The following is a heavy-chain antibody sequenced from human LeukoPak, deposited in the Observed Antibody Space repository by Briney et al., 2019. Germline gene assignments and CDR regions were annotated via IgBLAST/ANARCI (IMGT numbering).Heavy chain of an antibody. J-gene: IGHJ4*02. Sequence: SETLSLTCTVSGGSISSGGYYWSWIRQPPGKGLEWIGYIYHSGSTYYNPSLKSRVTISVDTSKNQFSLKLSSVTAADTAVYYCARLAVAAEYYFDYWGQGTLVTVSS. CDR1: GGSISSGGYY. D-gene: IGHD2-15*01. V-gene: IGHV4-30-2*03. CDR3: ARLAVAAEYYFDY. CDR2: IYHSGST.